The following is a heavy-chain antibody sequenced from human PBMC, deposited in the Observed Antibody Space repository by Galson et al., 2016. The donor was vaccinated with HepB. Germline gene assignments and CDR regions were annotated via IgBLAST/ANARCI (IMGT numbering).Heavy chain of an antibody. V-gene: IGHV4-39*07. CDR1: GSSIESSNYY. D-gene: IGHD6-6*01. CDR3: TTYSSFPRDYGMDV. Sequence: SETLSLTCTVSGSSIESSNYYWGWIRQPPGKGLEWIGNFFYGRSTYYNLSLKSRVTISVDTSKNQFSLKLSSVTAADTAVYYCTTYSSFPRDYGMDVWGQGTTVTVSS. J-gene: IGHJ6*02. CDR2: FFYGRST.